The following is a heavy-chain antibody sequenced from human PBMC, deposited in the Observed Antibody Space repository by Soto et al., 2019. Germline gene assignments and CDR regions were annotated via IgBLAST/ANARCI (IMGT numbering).Heavy chain of an antibody. CDR2: VIPILGIA. J-gene: IGHJ6*02. CDR3: ARDIYYGPMGYYYGMDV. Sequence: ASVKVSCKASGGTFSSYTISWVRQAPGQGLEWMGRVIPILGIANYAQKFQGRVTITADKSTSTAYMELSSLRSEDTAVYYCARDIYYGPMGYYYGMDVWGQGTTVTVSS. CDR1: GGTFSSYT. V-gene: IGHV1-69*04. D-gene: IGHD3-10*01.